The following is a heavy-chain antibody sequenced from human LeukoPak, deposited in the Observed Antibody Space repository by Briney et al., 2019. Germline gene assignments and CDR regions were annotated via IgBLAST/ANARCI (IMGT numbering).Heavy chain of an antibody. Sequence: ASVKVSCKASGYTFTSYYMHWVRQAPGQGLEWMGIINPSGGSTSYAQKFQGRVTMTRDTPTSTVYMELSSLRSEDTAVYYCSVEADCTNGVCELGYWGQGTLVTVSS. CDR3: SVEADCTNGVCELGY. CDR2: INPSGGST. V-gene: IGHV1-46*01. J-gene: IGHJ4*02. CDR1: GYTFTSYY. D-gene: IGHD2-8*01.